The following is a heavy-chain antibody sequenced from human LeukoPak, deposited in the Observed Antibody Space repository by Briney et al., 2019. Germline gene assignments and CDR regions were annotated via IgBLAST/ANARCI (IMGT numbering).Heavy chain of an antibody. CDR1: GFTFSSYA. CDR2: ISSNGGST. J-gene: IGHJ6*03. D-gene: IGHD3-10*01. Sequence: GGSLRLSCAASGFTFSSYAMHWVRQAPGKGLEYVSAISSNGGSTYYANSVKGRFTISRDNSKNTLYLQMGSLRAEDMAVYYCARETYYYGSGSYWVGYYYYYMDVWGKGTTVTVSS. CDR3: ARETYYYGSGSYWVGYYYYYMDV. V-gene: IGHV3-64*01.